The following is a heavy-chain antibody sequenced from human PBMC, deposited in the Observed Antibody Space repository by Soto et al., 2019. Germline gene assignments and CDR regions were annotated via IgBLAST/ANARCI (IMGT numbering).Heavy chain of an antibody. D-gene: IGHD2-15*01. V-gene: IGHV3-73*01. Sequence: EVQLVESGGGLVQPGGSLKLSCAASGFTFSGSAMHWVRQASGKGLEWVGRIRSKANSYATAYAASVKGRFTISRDDSKNTAYLQMNSLKTEDTAVYYCTRRLVAAGEYYYYGMDVWGQGTTVTVSS. CDR1: GFTFSGSA. CDR2: IRSKANSYAT. J-gene: IGHJ6*02. CDR3: TRRLVAAGEYYYYGMDV.